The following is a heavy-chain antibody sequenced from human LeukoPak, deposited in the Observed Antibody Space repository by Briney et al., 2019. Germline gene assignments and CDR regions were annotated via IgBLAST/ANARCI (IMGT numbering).Heavy chain of an antibody. CDR3: ARMFSGTYGGIDY. CDR1: GGSISSYY. CDR2: VYSTGST. V-gene: IGHV4-4*07. J-gene: IGHJ4*02. D-gene: IGHD1-26*01. Sequence: SETLSLTCTVSGGSISSYYWSWIRKPAGEGLEWIGRVYSTGSTNYNPFLKSRVTMSVDTPKNQFSLKLTSVTAADTGVYYCARMFSGTYGGIDYWGQGTLVTVSS.